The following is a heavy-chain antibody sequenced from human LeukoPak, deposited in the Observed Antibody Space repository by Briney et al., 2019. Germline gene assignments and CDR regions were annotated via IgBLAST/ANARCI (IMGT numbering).Heavy chain of an antibody. J-gene: IGHJ6*02. Sequence: ASVKVSCKASGYTFTGYYMHWVRQAPGQGLEWMGWINPNSGGTNYAQKFQGRVTMTRDTSISTAYMELSRLRSDDTAVYYCASGLGGYCSGGSCHPERPDYYYGMDVWGQGTTVTVSS. V-gene: IGHV1-2*02. CDR1: GYTFTGYY. CDR3: ASGLGGYCSGGSCHPERPDYYYGMDV. D-gene: IGHD2-15*01. CDR2: INPNSGGT.